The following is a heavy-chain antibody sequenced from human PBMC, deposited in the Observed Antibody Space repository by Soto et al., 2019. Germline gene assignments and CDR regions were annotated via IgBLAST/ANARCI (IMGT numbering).Heavy chain of an antibody. Sequence: GASVKVSCKASGYTFTGYYMHWVRQAPGQGLEWIGWINVSSGNTNYAQKFQERVTITRDMSTSTAYMELSSLRSEDTAVYYCAAGYYDYVWGSYRFLNFDYWGQGTLVTVSS. V-gene: IGHV1-58*02. J-gene: IGHJ4*02. CDR2: INVSSGNT. D-gene: IGHD3-16*02. CDR1: GYTFTGYY. CDR3: AAGYYDYVWGSYRFLNFDY.